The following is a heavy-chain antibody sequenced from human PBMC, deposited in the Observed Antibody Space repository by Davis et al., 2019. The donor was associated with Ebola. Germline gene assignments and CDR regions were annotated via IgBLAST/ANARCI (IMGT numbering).Heavy chain of an antibody. CDR3: ASRPMSYSIFKRRAEP. J-gene: IGHJ5*02. V-gene: IGHV4-34*01. CDR1: GGSISSYY. D-gene: IGHD4-11*01. Sequence: SESLSLTCTVSGGSISSYYWSWIRQPPGKGLEWIGEINHSGSTNYNPSLKSRVTIPVDTSKNQFSLKLSSVTAADTAVYYCASRPMSYSIFKRRAEPWGQGTLVTVSS. CDR2: INHSGST.